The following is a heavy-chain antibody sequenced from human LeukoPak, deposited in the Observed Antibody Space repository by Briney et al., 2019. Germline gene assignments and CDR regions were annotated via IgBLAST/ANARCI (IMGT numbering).Heavy chain of an antibody. J-gene: IGHJ4*02. CDR2: IKSDGSST. D-gene: IGHD5-24*01. V-gene: IGHV3-74*01. CDR1: GFTFSSYW. Sequence: GGSLRLSCAASGFTFSSYWMHWVRHAPGNGLVSVSRIKSDGSSTSYADSVKGRFTISRDNAKNTLYLQMNSLRVEDTAVYYCARATLDGYNSPGLDYWGQGTLVTVSS. CDR3: ARATLDGYNSPGLDY.